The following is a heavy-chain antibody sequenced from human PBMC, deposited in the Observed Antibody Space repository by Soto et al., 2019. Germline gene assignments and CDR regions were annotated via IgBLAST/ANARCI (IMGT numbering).Heavy chain of an antibody. CDR1: GGTFSKNT. CDR2: IIPIFGTA. CDR3: ARDLAKGGGSAGFDY. D-gene: IGHD1-26*01. J-gene: IGHJ4*02. V-gene: IGHV1-69*06. Sequence: SVKVSCKASGGTFSKNTISWVRQAPGQGLEWMGGIIPIFGTANYAQKFQGRVTITADKSTSTAYMELSSLRSEDTAVYYCARDLAKGGGSAGFDYWGQGTLVTVSS.